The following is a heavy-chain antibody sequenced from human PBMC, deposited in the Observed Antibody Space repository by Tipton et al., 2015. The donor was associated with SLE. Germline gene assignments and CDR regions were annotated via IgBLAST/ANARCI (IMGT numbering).Heavy chain of an antibody. CDR2: IHYSGTT. CDR1: GGSISNSDYF. D-gene: IGHD1-26*01. V-gene: IGHV4-39*07. J-gene: IGHJ4*02. Sequence: TLSLTCTVSGGSISNSDYFWGWVRQSPEKGLEWIGIIHYSGTTYYNPSLKSRVTISVDTSKNQFSLKVNSLTAADTAVYYCARGFGGSYSDFWGQGTLVTVSS. CDR3: ARGFGGSYSDF.